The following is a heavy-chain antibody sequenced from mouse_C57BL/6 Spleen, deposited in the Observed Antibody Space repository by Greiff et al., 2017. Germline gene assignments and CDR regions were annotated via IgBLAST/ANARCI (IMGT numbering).Heavy chain of an antibody. J-gene: IGHJ2*01. CDR2: IYPGDGDT. CDR3: ARLRDYVDY. Sequence: VQLQQSGPELVKPGASVKISCKASGYAFSSSWMHWVKQRPGKGLEWIGRIYPGDGDTNYNGKFKGKATLTADKSSSTAYMQLSSLTSEDSAVYFCARLRDYVDYWGQGTTLTVSS. CDR1: GYAFSSSW. D-gene: IGHD1-1*01. V-gene: IGHV1-82*01.